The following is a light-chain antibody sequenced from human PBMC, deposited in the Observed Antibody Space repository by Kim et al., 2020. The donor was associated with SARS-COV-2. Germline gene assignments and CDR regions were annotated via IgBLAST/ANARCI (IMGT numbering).Light chain of an antibody. CDR1: QSVSGNS. CDR3: QQYVSSTGT. Sequence: LSPGERATLSCRASQSVSGNSLAWYQQKPGQAPRLLIYGTSTRATGIADRFSGSGSGTDFTLTISRLEPEDFAVYYCQQYVSSTGTFGQGTKLEI. V-gene: IGKV3-20*01. J-gene: IGKJ2*01. CDR2: GTS.